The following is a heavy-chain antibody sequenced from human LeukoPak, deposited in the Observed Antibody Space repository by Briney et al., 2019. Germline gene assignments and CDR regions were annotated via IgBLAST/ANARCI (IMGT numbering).Heavy chain of an antibody. D-gene: IGHD3-10*01. Sequence: SGGSLRLSCAASGFTFSIYGMHWVRQAPGKGLQWVGFMGLDENNRNYADSVKGRFTISRDNSKHTLYLQMNSLRPEDTAVYYCVQDSGSGDYWGQGTLVTVAS. CDR1: GFTFSIYG. J-gene: IGHJ4*02. V-gene: IGHV3-30*02. CDR3: VQDSGSGDY. CDR2: MGLDENNR.